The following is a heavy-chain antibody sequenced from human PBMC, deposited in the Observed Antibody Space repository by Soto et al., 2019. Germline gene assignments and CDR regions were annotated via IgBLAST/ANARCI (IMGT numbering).Heavy chain of an antibody. CDR3: ARSGGSDYPFDP. J-gene: IGHJ5*02. V-gene: IGHV4-31*03. Sequence: QVQLQESGPGLVKPSQTLSLTCTVSGGSISSGAYYWSWIRQHPGKGLEWIGYIYYSGNSYYNPSLKSRVTISVDTSKNQFSLKLSSVTAADTAVYYCARSGGSDYPFDPWGQGTLVHVSS. CDR2: IYYSGNS. D-gene: IGHD3-22*01. CDR1: GGSISSGAYY.